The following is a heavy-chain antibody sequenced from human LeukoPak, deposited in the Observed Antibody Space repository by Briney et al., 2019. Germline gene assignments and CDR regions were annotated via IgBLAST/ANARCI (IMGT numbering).Heavy chain of an antibody. V-gene: IGHV4-59*08. CDR3: AGGGLVGGTGTVYFDY. Sequence: SETLSLTCTVSGASISRYYWSWIRQPPGKGLEWIAYIHHSGSTNYNPSLKSRVTVSLDTSKNQFSLKLTSVTAADTAVYYCAGGGLVGGTGTVYFDYWGQGSLITVSS. CDR2: IHHSGST. D-gene: IGHD1-26*01. CDR1: GASISRYY. J-gene: IGHJ4*02.